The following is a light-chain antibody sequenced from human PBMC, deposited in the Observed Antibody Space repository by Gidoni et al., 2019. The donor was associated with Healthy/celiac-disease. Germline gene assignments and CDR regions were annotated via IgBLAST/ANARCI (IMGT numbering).Light chain of an antibody. J-gene: IGKJ4*01. CDR1: QSVSSN. CDR3: QQYNNWLALT. V-gene: IGKV3-15*01. CDR2: GAS. Sequence: EIVLTQSPATLSVSPGERATLSCRASQSVSSNLAGYQQKPGQAPRLLIYGASTRATGIPARFSGSGSGTEFTLTISSLQSEDFAVYYCQQYNNWLALTFGGGTKVEIK.